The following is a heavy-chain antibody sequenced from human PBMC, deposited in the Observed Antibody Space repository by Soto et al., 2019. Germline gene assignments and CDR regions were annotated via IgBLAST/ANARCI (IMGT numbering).Heavy chain of an antibody. D-gene: IGHD3-16*01. CDR2: ISATGSDI. CDR1: GFTFSSHT. J-gene: IGHJ4*02. CDR3: ARGYDVVRVPVAIRVGYFDH. Sequence: EVDLVESGGGLAKPGGALRLSCTDSGFTFSSHTMNWVRQAPGKGLEWVSSISATGSDIYYGDSVMGRFTISRDNAKNSLYLKLNNLRVEDTAVYYCARGYDVVRVPVAIRVGYFDHWGQGTVVTVSS. V-gene: IGHV3-21*01.